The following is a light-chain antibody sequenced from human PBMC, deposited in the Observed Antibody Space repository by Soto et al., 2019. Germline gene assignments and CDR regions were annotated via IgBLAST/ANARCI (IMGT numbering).Light chain of an antibody. Sequence: EIEMTQSPATLSVSPGERATLSCRASQSVSSNLAWYQQKPGQAPRLLIYGASTRATGIPDSISGSGSGTECTLTISRLQSEDFAVYYCQQYIDWPETFGQGTKVEIK. CDR3: QQYIDWPET. J-gene: IGKJ2*01. CDR2: GAS. CDR1: QSVSSN. V-gene: IGKV3-15*01.